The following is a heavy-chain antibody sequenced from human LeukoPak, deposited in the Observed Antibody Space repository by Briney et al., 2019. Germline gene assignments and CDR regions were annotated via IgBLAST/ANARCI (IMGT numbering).Heavy chain of an antibody. D-gene: IGHD4-23*01. CDR3: ARDGGSNNYWFDS. J-gene: IGHJ5*01. Sequence: SESLSLTCGVYEGSFSDYYWSWSRQPPGKGLEWIGEINRRGTTNYNPSLKTRVTISIDTSKNQFALKLTSVTAADTAVYYCARDGGSNNYWFDSWGQGTLVPVSS. CDR1: EGSFSDYY. V-gene: IGHV4-34*01. CDR2: INRRGTT.